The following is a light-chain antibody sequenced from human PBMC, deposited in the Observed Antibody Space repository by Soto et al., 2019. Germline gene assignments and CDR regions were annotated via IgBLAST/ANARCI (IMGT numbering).Light chain of an antibody. Sequence: EIVMTQSPATLSVSPGERATLSCTASHYVYSNVAWFQQRPGQAPRLLIYRASTRATGTPARFSGSGSGTEFTLTITSLQSEDFALYYCQQYHNLWPSGQGTMVDIK. J-gene: IGKJ1*01. V-gene: IGKV3-15*01. CDR3: QQYHNLWP. CDR2: RAS. CDR1: HYVYSN.